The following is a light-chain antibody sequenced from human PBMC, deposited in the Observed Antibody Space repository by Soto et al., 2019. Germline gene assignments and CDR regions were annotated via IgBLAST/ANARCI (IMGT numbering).Light chain of an antibody. V-gene: IGKV1-5*01. CDR3: QQYNSYS. CDR1: QSITNW. CDR2: HAS. Sequence: DIQMTESPSSLSASVGDRVTITCRASQSITNWLAWYQQKPGKAPKVLIYHASNLQSGVPSRFSGSGSGTEFTLTISSLQPDDFATYYCQQYNSYSFGQGTKVDI. J-gene: IGKJ1*01.